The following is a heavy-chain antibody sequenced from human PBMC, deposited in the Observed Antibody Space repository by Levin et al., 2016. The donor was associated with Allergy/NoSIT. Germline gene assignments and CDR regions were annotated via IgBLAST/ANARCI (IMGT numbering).Heavy chain of an antibody. CDR3: ARGRTIFGAVIIQYYYYMDV. CDR1: GYTFTSYY. V-gene: IGHV1-46*01. J-gene: IGHJ6*03. Sequence: ASVKVSCKASGYTFTSYYMHWVRQAPGQGLEWMGIINPSGGSTSYAQKFQGRVTMTRDTSTSTVYMELSSLRSEDTAVYYCARGRTIFGAVIIQYYYYMDVWGKGTTVTVSS. CDR2: INPSGGST. D-gene: IGHD3-3*01.